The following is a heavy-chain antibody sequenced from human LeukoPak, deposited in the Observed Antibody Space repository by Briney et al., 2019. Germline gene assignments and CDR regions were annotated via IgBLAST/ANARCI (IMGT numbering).Heavy chain of an antibody. CDR3: ARDFTYYYDSSGYRIFDP. D-gene: IGHD3-22*01. V-gene: IGHV3-20*04. CDR1: GFTFDDYG. CDR2: INWNGGST. J-gene: IGHJ5*02. Sequence: GGSLRLSCAASGFTFDDYGMSWVRQAPGKGLEWVSGINWNGGSTGYAASVKGRFTISRDNAKNSLYQQMNSLRAEDTALYYCARDFTYYYDSSGYRIFDPWGQGTLVTVSS.